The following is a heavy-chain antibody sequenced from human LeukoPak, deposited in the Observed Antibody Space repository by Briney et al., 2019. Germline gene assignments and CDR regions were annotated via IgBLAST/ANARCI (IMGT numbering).Heavy chain of an antibody. CDR3: AFSRYYLQGSYYYMDV. J-gene: IGHJ6*03. CDR1: GYTFTSYG. V-gene: IGHV1-18*01. Sequence: ASVKVSCKASGYTFTSYGISWVRQAPGQGLEWMGWISVYNGNTNYAQKLQGRVTMTTDTSTSTAYMELRSLRSDDTAVYCCAFSRYYLQGSYYYMDVWGKGTTVTVSS. CDR2: ISVYNGNT. D-gene: IGHD2/OR15-2a*01.